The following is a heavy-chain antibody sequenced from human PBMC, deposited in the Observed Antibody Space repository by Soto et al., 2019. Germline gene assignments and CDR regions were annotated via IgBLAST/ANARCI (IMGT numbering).Heavy chain of an antibody. CDR1: GYTFTSYG. D-gene: IGHD3-3*01. CDR3: ARDVKTYYDFWSGYQQTARFDY. V-gene: IGHV1-18*01. J-gene: IGHJ4*02. CDR2: ISAYNGNT. Sequence: ASVKVSCKASGYTFTSYGISWVRQAPGQGLEWMGWISAYNGNTNYAQKIQGRDTKTTDTSTSTAYMELRSLKSDDTAVYKCARDVKTYYDFWSGYQQTARFDYWGQGTLVTVSS.